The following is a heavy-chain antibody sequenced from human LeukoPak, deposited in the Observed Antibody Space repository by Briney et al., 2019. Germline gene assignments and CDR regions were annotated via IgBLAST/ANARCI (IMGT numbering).Heavy chain of an antibody. CDR2: TYYRSKRCN. D-gene: IGHD6-13*01. CDR3: ARASRGYSSSLNYFDY. Sequence: SQTLSLTCAISGDSVSGNTVAWNWIRQSPSRGLEWLGRTYYRSKRCNDFAGSVKSRITINPDTSKNQFSLQLNSVTPEDTAVYYCARASRGYSSSLNYFDYWGQGTLVTVSS. J-gene: IGHJ4*02. CDR1: GDSVSGNTVA. V-gene: IGHV6-1*01.